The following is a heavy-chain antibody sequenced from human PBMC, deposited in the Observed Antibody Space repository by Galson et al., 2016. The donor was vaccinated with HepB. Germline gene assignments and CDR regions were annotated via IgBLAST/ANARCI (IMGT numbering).Heavy chain of an antibody. CDR2: ISSSSSYI. V-gene: IGHV3-21*01. Sequence: SLRLSCAASGFTFSSYSMNWVRQAPGKGLEWVSSISSSSSYILYADSVKGRFTISRDNAKNSLYLQMNSLRAEDTAVYYCARGDIVGAIFDYWGQGTLVTVSS. CDR1: GFTFSSYS. CDR3: ARGDIVGAIFDY. D-gene: IGHD1-26*01. J-gene: IGHJ4*02.